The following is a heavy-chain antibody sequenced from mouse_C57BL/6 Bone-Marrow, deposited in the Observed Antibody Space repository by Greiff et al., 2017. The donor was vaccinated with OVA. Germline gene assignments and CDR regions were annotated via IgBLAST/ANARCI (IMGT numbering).Heavy chain of an antibody. V-gene: IGHV1-62-2*01. CDR1: GYTFTEYT. J-gene: IGHJ1*03. Sequence: QVQLQQSGAELVKPGASVKLSCKASGYTFTEYTIHWVKQRPGQGLEWIGWIYPGSGSIKYNEKFKDKATLTADKSSSTVYMALSRLTSVDSAVYFCASHEEEGYYYGSGYFDVWGTGTTVTVSS. CDR2: IYPGSGSI. CDR3: ASHEEEGYYYGSGYFDV. D-gene: IGHD1-1*01.